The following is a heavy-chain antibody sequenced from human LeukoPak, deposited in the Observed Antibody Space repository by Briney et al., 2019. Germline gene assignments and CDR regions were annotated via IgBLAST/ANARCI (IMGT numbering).Heavy chain of an antibody. V-gene: IGHV4-34*01. CDR1: GGSFSGYY. D-gene: IGHD6-19*01. CDR2: INHSGST. CDR3: ARDRSSGWYGDYYYYMDV. Sequence: SETLSLTCAVYGGSFSGYYWSWIRQPPGKGLEWIGEINHSGSTNYNPSLKSRVTISVDTSKNQFSLKLSSVTAADTAVYYCARDRSSGWYGDYYYYMDVWGKGTTVTVSS. J-gene: IGHJ6*03.